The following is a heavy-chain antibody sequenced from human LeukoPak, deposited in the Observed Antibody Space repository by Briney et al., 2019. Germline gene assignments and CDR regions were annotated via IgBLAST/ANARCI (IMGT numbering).Heavy chain of an antibody. CDR1: GGSISSYY. CDR3: ARQWLVSPLFDY. D-gene: IGHD6-19*01. Sequence: SETLSLTCTVSGGSISSYYWSWIRQPPGKGLEWIGEINHSGSTNYNPSLKSRVTISVDTSKNQLSLKLSSMTAADTAVYYCARQWLVSPLFDYWGQGTLVTVSS. V-gene: IGHV4-34*01. CDR2: INHSGST. J-gene: IGHJ4*02.